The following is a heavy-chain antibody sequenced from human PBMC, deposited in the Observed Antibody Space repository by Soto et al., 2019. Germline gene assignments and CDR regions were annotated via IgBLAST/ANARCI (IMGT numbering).Heavy chain of an antibody. CDR1: GFTFSHYG. V-gene: IGHV3-30*03. D-gene: IGHD1-26*01. Sequence: QVQLVESGGGVVQPGRSLRLSCAASGFTFSHYGIHWVRQAPGKGLEWLAVIPYDGSNKHYADSVKGRFTVSRDNSKNTLYLQMNSLRAEDTAVYFCARYSGKYQGPIDYWGQGTLVTVSS. CDR3: ARYSGKYQGPIDY. J-gene: IGHJ4*02. CDR2: IPYDGSNK.